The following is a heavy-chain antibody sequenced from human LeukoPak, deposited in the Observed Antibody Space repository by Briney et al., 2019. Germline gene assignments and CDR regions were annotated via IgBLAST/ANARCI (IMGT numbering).Heavy chain of an antibody. CDR3: ARASIAYAPFDY. V-gene: IGHV1-46*01. CDR2: INPSGGST. J-gene: IGHJ4*02. D-gene: IGHD6-6*01. Sequence: GASVKASCKASGYTFTSYYMHWVRQAPGQGLEWMGIINPSGGSTSYAQKFQGRVTMTRDMSTSTVYMELSSLRSEDTAVYYCARASIAYAPFDYWGQGTLVTVSS. CDR1: GYTFTSYY.